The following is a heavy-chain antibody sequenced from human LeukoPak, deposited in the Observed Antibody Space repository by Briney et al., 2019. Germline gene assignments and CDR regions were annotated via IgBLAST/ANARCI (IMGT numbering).Heavy chain of an antibody. CDR1: GYTFTSYY. CDR2: MNPNSGNT. D-gene: IGHD6-13*01. CDR3: ARGQRGSSWYRYYYYYYMDV. Sequence: ASVKVSCKASGYTFTSYYMHWVRQATGQGLEWMGWMNPNSGNTGYAQKFQGRVTITRNTSISTAYMELSSLRSEDTAVYYCARGQRGSSWYRYYYYYYMDVWGKGTTVTVSS. V-gene: IGHV1-8*03. J-gene: IGHJ6*03.